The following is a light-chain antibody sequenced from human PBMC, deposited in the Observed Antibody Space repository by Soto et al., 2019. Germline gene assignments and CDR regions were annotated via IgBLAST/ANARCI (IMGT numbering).Light chain of an antibody. J-gene: IGKJ4*01. Sequence: IQMTQSPSTLSASVGDRVTITCRASQSISSWLAWYQQKPGKAPKLLIYKASSLESGVPSRFSGSGSGTEFTLTISSLQPDDSATYYCQQYDSYCTFGGGTKVDIK. V-gene: IGKV1-5*03. CDR3: QQYDSYCT. CDR1: QSISSW. CDR2: KAS.